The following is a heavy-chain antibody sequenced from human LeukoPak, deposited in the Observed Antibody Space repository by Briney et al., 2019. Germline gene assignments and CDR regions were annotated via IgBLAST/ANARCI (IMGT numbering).Heavy chain of an antibody. V-gene: IGHV3-21*01. Sequence: GGSLRLSCAASGFIFGDYNMNWVRQAPGKGLEWVSSISSSSSYIYYADSVKGRFTISRDNAKNSLYLQMNSLRAEDTAVYYCARDGGYNYGMDVWGQGTTVTVSS. J-gene: IGHJ6*02. CDR1: GFIFGDYN. CDR2: ISSSSSYI. D-gene: IGHD2-2*02. CDR3: ARDGGYNYGMDV.